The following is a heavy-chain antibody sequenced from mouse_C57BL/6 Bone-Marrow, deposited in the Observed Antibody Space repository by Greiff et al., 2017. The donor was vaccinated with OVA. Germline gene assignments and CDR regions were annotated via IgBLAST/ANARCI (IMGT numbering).Heavy chain of an antibody. J-gene: IGHJ4*01. Sequence: QVQLQQSGAELVRPGASVKLSCKASGYTFTDYYINWVKQRPGQGLEWIARIYPGSGNTYYNEKFKGKATLTAEKSSSTAYMQLSSLTSEDSAVYFCARYYKAMDYWGQGTSVTVSS. CDR1: GYTFTDYY. CDR3: ARYYKAMDY. CDR2: IYPGSGNT. V-gene: IGHV1-76*01. D-gene: IGHD2-12*01.